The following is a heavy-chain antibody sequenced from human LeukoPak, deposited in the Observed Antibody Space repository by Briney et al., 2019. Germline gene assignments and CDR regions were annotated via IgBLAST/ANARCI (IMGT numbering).Heavy chain of an antibody. J-gene: IGHJ4*02. CDR2: IKKDGSGK. CDR3: ARFNGDYSLD. CDR1: GFTISSCW. V-gene: IGHV3-7*01. D-gene: IGHD4-17*01. Sequence: PAGSLCLSCAASGFTISSCWMSWVRQGPRKGMEWVGNIKKDGSGKYYVDSVKGRLTISTDNAKNSLYLQMNSLRAEDTAVYYRARFNGDYSLDWGQGTLVTVSP.